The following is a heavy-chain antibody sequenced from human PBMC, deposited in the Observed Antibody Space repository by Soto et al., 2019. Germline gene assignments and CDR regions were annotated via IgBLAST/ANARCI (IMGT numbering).Heavy chain of an antibody. J-gene: IGHJ6*02. CDR2: ISSGSSYI. CDR1: GFSFGSFS. Sequence: PGGSLRLSCAASGFSFGSFSMNWVRQAPGKGLEWVSSISSGSSYIYYADSVKGRFTISRESAKNSLSLQMNSLRAEDTAVYYCARGMYSSMDVWGQGTTVTVSS. D-gene: IGHD6-13*01. CDR3: ARGMYSSMDV. V-gene: IGHV3-21*01.